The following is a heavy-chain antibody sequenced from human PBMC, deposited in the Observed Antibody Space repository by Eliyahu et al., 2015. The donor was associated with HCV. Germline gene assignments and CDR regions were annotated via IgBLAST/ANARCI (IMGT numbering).Heavy chain of an antibody. CDR1: GGSFSGHY. D-gene: IGHD1-26*01. CDR2: INHSGST. Sequence: QVQLQQWGAGLLKPSETLSLTCAVYGGSFSGHYWSWIRQPPGKGLEWIGEINHSGSTNYNPSLKSRLTVSVDLSKNQFSLKLNSVTAADTAAYYCARGPDGSSYLDSWGQGTLVTVSS. J-gene: IGHJ4*02. CDR3: ARGPDGSSYLDS. V-gene: IGHV4-34*01.